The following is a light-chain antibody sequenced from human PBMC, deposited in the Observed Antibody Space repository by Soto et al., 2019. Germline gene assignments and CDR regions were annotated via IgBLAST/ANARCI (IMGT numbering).Light chain of an antibody. J-gene: IGKJ2*01. V-gene: IGKV4-1*01. CDR3: QQDYSTSMLT. Sequence: DIVMTQSPDSLAVSLGERATINCKSSQSVLYSSNNKNYLSWYQQKPGQPPKLLIYWASTRESGVPDRFSGSGSGTDFTLTISSLQAEDGAVYYCQQDYSTSMLTFGQGTKLEIK. CDR1: QSVLYSSNNKNY. CDR2: WAS.